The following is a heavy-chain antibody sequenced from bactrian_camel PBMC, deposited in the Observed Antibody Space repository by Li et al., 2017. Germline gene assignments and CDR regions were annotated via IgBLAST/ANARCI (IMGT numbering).Heavy chain of an antibody. J-gene: IGHJ6*01. V-gene: IGHV3S28*01. CDR1: GYIYSNYY. D-gene: IGHD5*01. Sequence: QLVESGGGSVQAGGSLRLSCAVSGYIYSNYYMGWFRQAPGREREGVAAMYLFSGRSKYYADSVKGRFTISHDEGNNTLSLQMNNLRPEDSAMYYCAAGPTKEKRFLAVGRLWLLGPGDPGHRL. CDR2: MYLFSGRSK. CDR3: AAGPTKEKRFLAVGRLWL.